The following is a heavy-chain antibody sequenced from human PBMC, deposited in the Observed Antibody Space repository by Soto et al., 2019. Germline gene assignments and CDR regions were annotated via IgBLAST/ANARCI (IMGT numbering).Heavy chain of an antibody. D-gene: IGHD5-12*01. CDR3: ARESGGATATLDYYYFYMDV. J-gene: IGHJ6*03. CDR1: GDSFNDYY. CDR2: INPNGGVT. Sequence: QVQLVQSGAEVRKAGGSVTVSCRSSGDSFNDYYIHWVRQAPGQGFEWMGWINPNGGVTKYAQKFQGWVSMTRDTSIRTVYMQLSRLRSDDTAVYYCARESGGATATLDYYYFYMDVWGTGTTVTVSS. V-gene: IGHV1-2*04.